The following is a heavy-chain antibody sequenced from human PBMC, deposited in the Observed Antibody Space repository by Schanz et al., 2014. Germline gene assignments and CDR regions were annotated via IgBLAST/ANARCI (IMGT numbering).Heavy chain of an antibody. Sequence: QVQLVESGGGVVQPGGSLRLSYAASGFTFSSYGMHWVRQAPGKGLEWVAFIRYDGSNKYYADSVKGRFTISRDNSKNTLYLQMNSLRAEDTAVYYCAKDLGPHSSSWYSYYYYGMDVWGQGTTVTVSS. CDR3: AKDLGPHSSSWYSYYYYGMDV. CDR2: IRYDGSNK. J-gene: IGHJ6*02. V-gene: IGHV3-30*02. CDR1: GFTFSSYG. D-gene: IGHD6-13*01.